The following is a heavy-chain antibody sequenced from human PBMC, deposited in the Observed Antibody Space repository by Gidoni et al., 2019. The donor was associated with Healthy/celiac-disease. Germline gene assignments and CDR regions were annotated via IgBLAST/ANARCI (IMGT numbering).Heavy chain of an antibody. Sequence: QVQLQESGPGLVKPAQTLSLTGTVAGGSISSGGYYWRWIRQHPGKGLEWIGYIYYSGSTYSNPSLKSRVPISVDPSKNQFSLKLSSVPAADTAVYYCARVSDSSGGYWGQGTLVTVSS. CDR2: IYYSGST. CDR1: GGSISSGGYY. V-gene: IGHV4-31*03. CDR3: ARVSDSSGGY. J-gene: IGHJ4*02. D-gene: IGHD3-22*01.